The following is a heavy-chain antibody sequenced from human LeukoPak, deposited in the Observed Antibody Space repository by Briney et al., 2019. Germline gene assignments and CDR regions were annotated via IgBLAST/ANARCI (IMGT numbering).Heavy chain of an antibody. CDR2: IYTSGST. D-gene: IGHD3-22*01. J-gene: IGHJ4*02. V-gene: IGHV4-61*02. CDR1: GYSISSGYY. Sequence: PSETLSLACTVSGYSISSGYYWSWIRQPAGKGLEWIGRIYTSGSTNYNPSLKSRVTISVDTSKNQFSLKLSSVTAADTAVYYCARGGRYDSSGYYYAVDYWGQGTLVTVSS. CDR3: ARGGRYDSSGYYYAVDY.